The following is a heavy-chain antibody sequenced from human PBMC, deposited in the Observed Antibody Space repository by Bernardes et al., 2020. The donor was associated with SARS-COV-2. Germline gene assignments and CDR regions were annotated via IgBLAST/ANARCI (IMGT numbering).Heavy chain of an antibody. CDR1: GYTFTSYV. V-gene: IGHV1-18*04. CDR3: ARTRADDYFDY. J-gene: IGHJ4*02. CDR2: ISTYNGDT. Sequence: ASVKVSCKASGYTFTSYVISWVRQAPGQGLEWMGLISTYNGDTNYAQKLQGRVTMTTDTSTSTAYMDLRSLRSDETAVYYCARTRADDYFDYWGQGTLVTVSS.